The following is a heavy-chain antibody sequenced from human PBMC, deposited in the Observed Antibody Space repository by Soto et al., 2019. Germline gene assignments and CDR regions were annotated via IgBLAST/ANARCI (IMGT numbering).Heavy chain of an antibody. D-gene: IGHD6-6*01. J-gene: IGHJ6*02. CDR2: ISYDGSNK. Sequence: PGGSLRLSCAASGFTFSSYAMHWVRQAPGKGLEWVAVISYDGSNKYYADSVKGRFTISRDNSKNTLYLQMNSLRAEDTAVYYCARDEVEYSSSPLYYGMDVWGQGTTVTVSS. CDR3: ARDEVEYSSSPLYYGMDV. CDR1: GFTFSSYA. V-gene: IGHV3-30-3*01.